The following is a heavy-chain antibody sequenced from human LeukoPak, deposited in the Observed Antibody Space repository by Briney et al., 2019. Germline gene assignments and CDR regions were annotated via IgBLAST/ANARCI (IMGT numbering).Heavy chain of an antibody. CDR1: GGSISSYY. V-gene: IGHV4-38-2*02. CDR3: ARGGIAAAGTGPDY. Sequence: SETLSLTCTVSGGSISSYYWGWIRQPPGKGLEWIGSIYHSGSTYYNPSLKSRVTISVDTSKNQFSLKLSSVTAADTAVYYCARGGIAAAGTGPDYWGQGTLVTVSS. CDR2: IYHSGST. J-gene: IGHJ4*02. D-gene: IGHD6-13*01.